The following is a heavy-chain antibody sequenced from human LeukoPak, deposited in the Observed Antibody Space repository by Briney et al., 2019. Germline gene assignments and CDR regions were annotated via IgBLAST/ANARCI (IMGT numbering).Heavy chain of an antibody. CDR3: TRRESGTMMDV. V-gene: IGHV4-39*01. CDR1: GGSITRSNYY. D-gene: IGHD3-10*01. Sequence: SETLSLTYTVSGGSITRSNYYWVWIRQPPGKGLEWIGTIYYSGNAYYNPSLKSRLTISVDPSNNQFFLRLSSVTATDTAVYYCTRRESGTMMDVWGKGTTVTISS. CDR2: IYYSGNA. J-gene: IGHJ6*04.